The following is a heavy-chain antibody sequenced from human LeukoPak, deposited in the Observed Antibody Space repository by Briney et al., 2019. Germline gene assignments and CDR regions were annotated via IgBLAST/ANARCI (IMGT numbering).Heavy chain of an antibody. Sequence: PGGSLRLSCAASGFTLSNAYMSWVRQAPGKGLEWVGRIKNKTNGGTTDYAAPVKGRFTISRDDSKNTLYLQMNSLRAEDTAVYYCARYSLYSSGWYSHDYWGQGTLVTVSS. CDR2: IKNKTNGGTT. D-gene: IGHD6-19*01. CDR1: GFTLSNAY. V-gene: IGHV3-15*01. J-gene: IGHJ4*02. CDR3: ARYSLYSSGWYSHDY.